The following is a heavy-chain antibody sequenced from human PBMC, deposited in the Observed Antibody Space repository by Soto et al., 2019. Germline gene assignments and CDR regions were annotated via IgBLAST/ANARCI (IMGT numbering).Heavy chain of an antibody. J-gene: IGHJ4*02. D-gene: IGHD6-6*01. V-gene: IGHV3-30-3*01. CDR2: ISYDGSNK. CDR3: ARDFQRVAWRSISSRAEWVDY. CDR1: GFTFSSYA. Sequence: PGGSLRLSCAASGFTFSSYAMHWVRQAPGKGLEWVAVISYDGSNKYYADSVKGRFTISRDNSKNTLYLQMNSLRAEDTAVYYCARDFQRVAWRSISSRAEWVDYWGQGTLVTVSS.